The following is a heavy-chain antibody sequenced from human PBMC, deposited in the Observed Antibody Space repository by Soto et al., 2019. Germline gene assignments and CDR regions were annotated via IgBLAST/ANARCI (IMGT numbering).Heavy chain of an antibody. CDR3: ARKDSSSAFDY. V-gene: IGHV5-51*01. Sequence: GESLKISCKGSGYSFTTYWIGWVRQMPGKGLEWMGIIYPGDSDTRYSPSFQGQVTISADKYLSTAYLQWSSLKASDTAMYYCARKDSSSAFDYWGQGTLVTVSS. D-gene: IGHD3-22*01. CDR1: GYSFTTYW. J-gene: IGHJ4*02. CDR2: IYPGDSDT.